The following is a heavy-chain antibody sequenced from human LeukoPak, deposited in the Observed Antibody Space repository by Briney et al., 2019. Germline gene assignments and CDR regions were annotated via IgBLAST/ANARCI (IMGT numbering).Heavy chain of an antibody. V-gene: IGHV3-21*01. Sequence: GGSLRLSCAASGFTFSSYSMNWVRQAPGKGLEWVSSISSSSNYIYYADSVKGRFTISRDNAKNSLYLQMNSLRAEDTAVYYCARTRETYYYDSSGYYYEDDFDYWGQGNLVTVSS. CDR1: GFTFSSYS. CDR3: ARTRETYYYDSSGYYYEDDFDY. CDR2: ISSSSNYI. J-gene: IGHJ4*02. D-gene: IGHD3-22*01.